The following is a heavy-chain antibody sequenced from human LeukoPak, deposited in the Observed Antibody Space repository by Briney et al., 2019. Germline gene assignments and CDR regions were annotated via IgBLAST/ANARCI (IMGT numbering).Heavy chain of an antibody. CDR3: AREEVVVAATYYYYYMDV. D-gene: IGHD2-15*01. CDR2: IKQDGSEK. CDR1: GFTFSSYW. Sequence: GGSLRLSCAASGFTFSSYWMSWVRQAPGKGLEWVANIKQDGSEKYYVDSVKGRFTISRDNAKNSLYLQMNSLRAEDTAVYYCAREEVVVAATYYYYYMDVWGKGTTVTVSS. J-gene: IGHJ6*03. V-gene: IGHV3-7*01.